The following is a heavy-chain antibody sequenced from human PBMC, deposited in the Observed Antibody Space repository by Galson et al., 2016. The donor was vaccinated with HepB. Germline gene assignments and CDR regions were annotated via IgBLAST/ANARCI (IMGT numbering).Heavy chain of an antibody. CDR3: AGAWVRYYFDN. V-gene: IGHV1-69*13. CDR2: IIPSFGTS. D-gene: IGHD7-27*01. J-gene: IGHJ4*02. CDR1: RGTFTNYA. Sequence: SVKVSCKASRGTFTNYAINWVRQAPGQGLGWMGGIIPSFGTSNYAQKFQGRITITADESTSTAYMELSSLRSEDTAVYYCAGAWVRYYFDNWGQGTLVTVSS.